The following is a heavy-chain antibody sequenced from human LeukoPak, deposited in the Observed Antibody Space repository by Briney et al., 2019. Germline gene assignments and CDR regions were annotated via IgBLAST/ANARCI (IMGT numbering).Heavy chain of an antibody. J-gene: IGHJ6*02. V-gene: IGHV3-23*01. CDR2: ISGSGGST. CDR1: RFTFSSYA. D-gene: IGHD2-2*01. Sequence: GGSLRLSCAASRFTFSSYAMSWVRQAPGKGLEWVSAISGSGGSTYYADSVKGRFTISRDNSKNTLYLQMNSLRAEDTAVYYCAKYGVPAAMQYGMDVWGQGTTVTVSS. CDR3: AKYGVPAAMQYGMDV.